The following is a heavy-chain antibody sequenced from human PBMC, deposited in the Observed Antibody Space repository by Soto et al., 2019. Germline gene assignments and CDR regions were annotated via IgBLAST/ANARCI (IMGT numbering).Heavy chain of an antibody. CDR3: ARDSIAAAGDYYYGMYV. CDR1: GGSISSGGYS. V-gene: IGHV4-30-2*01. D-gene: IGHD6-13*01. CDR2: IYHSGST. J-gene: IGHJ6*02. Sequence: ASETLSLTCAVSGGSISSGGYSWSWIRQPPGKGLEWIGYIYHSGSTYYNPSLKSRVTISVDRSKNQFSLKLSSVTAADTAVYYCARDSIAAAGDYYYGMYVWGQGTTVTVSS.